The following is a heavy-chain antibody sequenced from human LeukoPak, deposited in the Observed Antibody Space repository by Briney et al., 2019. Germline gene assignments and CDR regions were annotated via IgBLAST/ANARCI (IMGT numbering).Heavy chain of an antibody. J-gene: IGHJ4*02. CDR3: ASDYYDSSGYYSGY. V-gene: IGHV1-8*01. CDR1: GYTFTSYD. Sequence: ASVKVSCKASGYTFTSYDINWVRQATGQGLEWMGWMNPNSGNTGYAQKFQGRVTMTRDTSISTAYMELSRLRSDDTAVYYCASDYYDSSGYYSGYWGQGTLVTVSS. CDR2: MNPNSGNT. D-gene: IGHD3-22*01.